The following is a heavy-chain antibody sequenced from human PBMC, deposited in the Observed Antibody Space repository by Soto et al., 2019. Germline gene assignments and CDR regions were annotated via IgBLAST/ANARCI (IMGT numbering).Heavy chain of an antibody. Sequence: QITLKESGPTLVKPTQTLTLTCTFSGISLSTSGVGVGWIRQPPGKALEWLAIIYWNADKHYSPSLKSRLTITQDTSKTQVVLTMTNMEPVDTATYYCAHIRVGKGHDDWGQGTLVTVSS. CDR1: GISLSTSGVG. D-gene: IGHD3-10*01. CDR2: IYWNADK. V-gene: IGHV2-5*01. CDR3: AHIRVGKGHDD. J-gene: IGHJ4*02.